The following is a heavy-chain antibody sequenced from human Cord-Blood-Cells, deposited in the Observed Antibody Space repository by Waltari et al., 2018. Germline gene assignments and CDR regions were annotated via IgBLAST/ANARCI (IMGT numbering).Heavy chain of an antibody. J-gene: IGHJ4*02. D-gene: IGHD3-10*01. V-gene: IGHV4-39*01. CDR2: IYYSWDT. Sequence: QLQLQESGPGLVKPSETLSLTCTVSGGSISSSSYYWGWIRQPPGKGLEWIGSIYYSWDTYYNPSLKSRGTISVDTSKNQFSLKLSSVTAADTAVYYCARLNRGSGSYYGGYYFDYWGQGTLVTVSS. CDR1: GGSISSSSYY. CDR3: ARLNRGSGSYYGGYYFDY.